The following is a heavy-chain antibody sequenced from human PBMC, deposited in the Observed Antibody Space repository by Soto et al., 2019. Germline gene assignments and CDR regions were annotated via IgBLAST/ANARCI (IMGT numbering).Heavy chain of an antibody. CDR3: ATLNSFGSDY. CDR1: GFTFSSYA. V-gene: IGHV3-30-3*01. J-gene: IGHJ4*02. D-gene: IGHD5-18*01. CDR2: ISYDGSNK. Sequence: PGGSLRLSCAASGFTFSSYAMHWVRQAPGKGLEWVAVISYDGSNKYYADSVKGRFTISRDNSKNTLYLQMNSLRAEDTAVYYCATLNSFGSDYWGRGTLVTVSS.